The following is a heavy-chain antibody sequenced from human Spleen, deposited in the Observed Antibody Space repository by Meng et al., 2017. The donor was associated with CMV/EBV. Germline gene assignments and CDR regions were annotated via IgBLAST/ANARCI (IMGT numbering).Heavy chain of an antibody. V-gene: IGHV3-30-3*01. CDR1: GFTFDDYA. J-gene: IGHJ6*02. D-gene: IGHD2-2*02. CDR3: ARDIVVVPAAILDSYGMDV. CDR2: ISYDGSNK. Sequence: GESLKISCAASGFTFDDYAMHWVRQAPGKGLEWVAVISYDGSNKYYADSVKGRFTISRDNSKNTLYLQMNSLRAEDTAVYYCARDIVVVPAAILDSYGMDVWGQGTTVTVSS.